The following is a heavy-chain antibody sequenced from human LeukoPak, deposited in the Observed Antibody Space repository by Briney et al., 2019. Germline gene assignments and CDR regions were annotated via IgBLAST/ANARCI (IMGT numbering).Heavy chain of an antibody. CDR2: FYYSGST. CDR1: GGSISSYY. Sequence: PSETLSLTCTVSGGSISSYYWSWIRQPPGKGLEWIGYFYYSGSTNYNPSLKSRVTISVDTSKNQFSLKLSSVTAADTAVYYCARGGRTGTVDYWGQGTLVTVSS. J-gene: IGHJ4*02. CDR3: ARGGRTGTVDY. D-gene: IGHD1-7*01. V-gene: IGHV4-59*01.